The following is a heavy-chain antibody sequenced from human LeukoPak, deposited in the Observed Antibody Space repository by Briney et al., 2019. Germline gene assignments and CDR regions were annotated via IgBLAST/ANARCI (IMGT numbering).Heavy chain of an antibody. CDR3: ARLKYSEAAAGGPDAFDI. Sequence: GESLKISCKVSGYIFTSDWIGWVRQVPGKGLEWMGIIYPGDSDTRYSPSFQGQVTISADKSISTAYLQWSSLKASDTAMYYCARLKYSEAAAGGPDAFDIWGQGTMVTVSS. CDR1: GYIFTSDW. V-gene: IGHV5-51*01. J-gene: IGHJ3*02. CDR2: IYPGDSDT. D-gene: IGHD6-13*01.